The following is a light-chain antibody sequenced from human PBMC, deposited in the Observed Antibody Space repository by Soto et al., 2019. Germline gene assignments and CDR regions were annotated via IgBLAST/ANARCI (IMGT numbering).Light chain of an antibody. CDR2: LNSDGSH. J-gene: IGLJ3*02. CDR3: QTWGTGLWV. CDR1: SGHSNYA. Sequence: QLVLTQSPSASASLGASVKLTCTLSSGHSNYAIAWHQQQPEKGPRYLMKLNSDGSHSKGDGIPDRFSGSSSGAERYLTISSLQSEDEADYCCQTWGTGLWVFGGGTKLTVL. V-gene: IGLV4-69*01.